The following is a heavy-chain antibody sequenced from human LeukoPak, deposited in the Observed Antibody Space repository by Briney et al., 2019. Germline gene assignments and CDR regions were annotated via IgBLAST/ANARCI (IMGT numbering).Heavy chain of an antibody. CDR3: ANEIRPNDY. CDR2: ISYDGSNK. CDR1: GFTFSSYA. Sequence: PGGSLGLSCAASGFTFSSYAMHWVRQAPGKGLEWVAVISYDGSNKYYADSVKGRFTISRDNSKNTLYLQMNSLRAEDTAVYYCANEIRPNDYWGQGTQVTVSS. J-gene: IGHJ4*02. D-gene: IGHD4-17*01. V-gene: IGHV3-30*04.